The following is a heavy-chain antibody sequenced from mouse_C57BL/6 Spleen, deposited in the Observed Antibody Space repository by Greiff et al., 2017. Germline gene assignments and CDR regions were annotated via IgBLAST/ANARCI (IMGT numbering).Heavy chain of an antibody. CDR3: TATSYYDYDDGWYFDV. Sequence: EVMLVESGGGLVQPGGSMKLSCVASGFTFSNYWMNWVRQSPEKGLEWVAQIRLKSDNYATHYAESVKGRFTISRDDSKSSVYLQMNNLRAEDTGIYYCTATSYYDYDDGWYFDVWGTGTTVTVSS. J-gene: IGHJ1*03. V-gene: IGHV6-3*01. CDR2: IRLKSDNYAT. CDR1: GFTFSNYW. D-gene: IGHD2-4*01.